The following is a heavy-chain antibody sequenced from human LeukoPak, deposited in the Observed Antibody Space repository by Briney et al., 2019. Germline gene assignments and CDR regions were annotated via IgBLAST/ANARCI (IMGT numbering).Heavy chain of an antibody. D-gene: IGHD4-17*01. CDR3: AKVVGDYGDHSG. Sequence: TSETLSLTCTVSGGSISSYYWSWIRQPPGKGLEWVSAISGSGGSTYYADSVKGRFTISRDNSKNTLYLQMNSLRAEDTAVYYCAKVVGDYGDHSGWGQGTLVTVSS. J-gene: IGHJ4*02. CDR1: GGSISSYY. V-gene: IGHV3-23*01. CDR2: ISGSGGST.